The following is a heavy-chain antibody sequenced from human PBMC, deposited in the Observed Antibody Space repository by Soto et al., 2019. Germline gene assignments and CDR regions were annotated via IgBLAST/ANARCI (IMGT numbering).Heavy chain of an antibody. Sequence: EVPLLEFGGGLVQPGGSLRLSCAASGFTFRNHAMTWVRQAPGQGLQYVSSITKEGSKTFSADSVKGRFTISRDNSRNTLYLQMNSLTAEDMAVYYCAIDVLDRGAESWGQGTLVTVSS. CDR3: AIDVLDRGAES. CDR2: ITKEGSKT. J-gene: IGHJ5*02. V-gene: IGHV3-23*01. D-gene: IGHD3-10*01. CDR1: GFTFRNHA.